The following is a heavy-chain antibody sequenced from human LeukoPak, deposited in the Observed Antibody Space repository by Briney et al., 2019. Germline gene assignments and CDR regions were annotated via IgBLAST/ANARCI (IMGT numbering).Heavy chain of an antibody. V-gene: IGHV3-48*04. CDR1: GFTFSSYT. CDR3: ARIPYYYGSGIDY. J-gene: IGHJ4*02. D-gene: IGHD3-10*01. Sequence: GGSLRLSCAASGFTFSSYTMNWVRQAAGKGLEWVSYISSSSSTIYYADSVKGRFTISRDNAKNSLYLQMNSLRAEDTAVYYCARIPYYYGSGIDYWGQGTLVTVSS. CDR2: ISSSSSTI.